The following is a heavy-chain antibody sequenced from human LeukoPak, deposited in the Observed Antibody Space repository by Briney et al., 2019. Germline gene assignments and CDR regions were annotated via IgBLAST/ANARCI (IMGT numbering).Heavy chain of an antibody. CDR3: ARDLGYYDSSGYNY. V-gene: IGHV1-2*02. CDR2: INPNSGGT. J-gene: IGHJ4*02. D-gene: IGHD3-22*01. Sequence: ASVKVSCKASGYTFTGYYMHWVRQAPGQGLEWMGWINPNSGGTNYAQKFQGRVTMTRDTSISTAYMELSRLRSDDTAVYYCARDLGYYDSSGYNYWGQGTLVTLSS. CDR1: GYTFTGYY.